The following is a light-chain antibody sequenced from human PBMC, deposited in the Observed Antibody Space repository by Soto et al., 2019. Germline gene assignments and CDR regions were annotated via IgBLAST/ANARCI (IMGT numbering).Light chain of an antibody. V-gene: IGLV2-14*03. CDR3: NSYTTSNTFV. CDR1: SSDIGAHNF. CDR2: EVI. J-gene: IGLJ1*01. Sequence: QFVLTQPASVSGSPGQAITVSCSGTSSDIGAHNFVSWYQQHPGKAPKLIIYEVINRPSGVSDRFSGSKSGNTASLTISGLQSEDEADYYCNSYTTSNTFVFGSGTKVTVL.